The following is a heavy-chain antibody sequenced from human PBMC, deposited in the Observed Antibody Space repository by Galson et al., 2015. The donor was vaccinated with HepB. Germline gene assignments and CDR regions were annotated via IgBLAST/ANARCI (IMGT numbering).Heavy chain of an antibody. CDR1: GFTFSDYY. Sequence: SLRLSCAASGFTFSDYYMSWLRQAPGKGLEWVGRIKSKSDGGTTDYDVPVKDRFIISRDDSKNTAYLEMNSLKTEDTAVYYCTTGGYFLDFWGQGILVIVSS. V-gene: IGHV3-15*01. CDR2: IKSKSDGGTT. J-gene: IGHJ4*02. D-gene: IGHD5-18*01. CDR3: TTGGYFLDF.